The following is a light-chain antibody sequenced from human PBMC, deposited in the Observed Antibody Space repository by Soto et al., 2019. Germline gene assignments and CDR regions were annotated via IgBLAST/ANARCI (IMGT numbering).Light chain of an antibody. CDR3: EACDDSLSGLV. V-gene: IGLV1-47*01. Sequence: QPVLTQPPSASGTPGQRVTISCSGSSSNIGSNYVYWYQQPPGTAPKLLIYRNNHRPSGVPDRFSGSKSGTSASLAISGLRSEDEADYYCEACDDSLSGLVFGGGTKVTVL. CDR1: SSNIGSNY. CDR2: RNN. J-gene: IGLJ3*02.